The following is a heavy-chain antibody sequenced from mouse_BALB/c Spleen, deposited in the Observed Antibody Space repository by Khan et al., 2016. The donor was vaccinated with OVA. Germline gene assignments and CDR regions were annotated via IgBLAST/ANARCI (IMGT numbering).Heavy chain of an antibody. CDR1: GYTFTSHT. CDR2: INPRSGYT. CDR3: ARRTTEYALDY. Sequence: VQLQESGAELARPGASVKMSCKASGYTFTSHTMYWVKQRPGQGLEWIGYINPRSGYTQYNQKFNDKATLTADISSSTAYMQLSSLTSEDSAVYYCARRTTEYALDYWGQGTSVTVSS. J-gene: IGHJ4*01. V-gene: IGHV1-4*01. D-gene: IGHD2-14*01.